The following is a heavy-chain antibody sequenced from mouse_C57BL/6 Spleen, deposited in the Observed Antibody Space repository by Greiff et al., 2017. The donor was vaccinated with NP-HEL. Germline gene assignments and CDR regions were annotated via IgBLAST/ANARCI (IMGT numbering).Heavy chain of an antibody. CDR1: GYTFTSYW. V-gene: IGHV1-74*01. J-gene: IGHJ4*01. D-gene: IGHD2-1*01. Sequence: QVQLQQPGAELVKPGASVKVSCKASGYTFTSYWMHWVKQRPGQGLEWFGRIHPSDSDTNYNQKFKGKATLTVDKSSSTAYMQLSSLTSEDSAVYYCAIKDYYGNYYAMDYWGQGTSVTVSS. CDR2: IHPSDSDT. CDR3: AIKDYYGNYYAMDY.